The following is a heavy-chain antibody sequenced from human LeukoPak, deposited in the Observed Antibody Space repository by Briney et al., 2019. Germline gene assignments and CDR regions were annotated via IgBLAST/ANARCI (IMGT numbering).Heavy chain of an antibody. V-gene: IGHV1-2*02. CDR2: INPNSGGT. CDR3: ARDTDQVGATRDAFDI. Sequence: ASVKVSCKTFGYTFTSYCLNWVRQATGQGLEWMAWINPNSGGTNYAQKFQGRVTMTRDTSISTAYMELSRLRSDDTAVYYRARDTDQVGATRDAFDIWGQWTMVTVSS. CDR1: GYTFTSYC. J-gene: IGHJ3*02. D-gene: IGHD1-26*01.